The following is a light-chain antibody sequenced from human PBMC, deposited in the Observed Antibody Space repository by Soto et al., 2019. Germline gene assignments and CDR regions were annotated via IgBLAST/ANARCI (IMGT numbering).Light chain of an antibody. V-gene: IGKV3-11*01. J-gene: IGKJ1*01. CDR3: QQRSNWPRT. Sequence: IVLTQSPGTLSLSPGERATLSCRASQSVSNNYLAWYQQKPGQAPRLLIYDVSNRATGIPARCSGSGSGTDFTLTISSLEPEDFAVYYCQQRSNWPRTFGQGTKVDIK. CDR1: QSVSNNY. CDR2: DVS.